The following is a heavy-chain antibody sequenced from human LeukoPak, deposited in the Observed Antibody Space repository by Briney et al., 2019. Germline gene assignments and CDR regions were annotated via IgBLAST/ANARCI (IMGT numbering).Heavy chain of an antibody. CDR2: IYYIENT. CDR1: GGSISSYY. CDR3: ARRITGTTVAFDI. V-gene: IGHV4-59*08. J-gene: IGHJ3*02. D-gene: IGHD1-7*01. Sequence: SETLSLTCTISGGSISSYYWSWFRQPPGKGLEWIGYIYYIENTNYNPSLKSRVTISVDTSKNQFSLILSSVTAADTAVYYCARRITGTTVAFDIWGQGTMVTVS.